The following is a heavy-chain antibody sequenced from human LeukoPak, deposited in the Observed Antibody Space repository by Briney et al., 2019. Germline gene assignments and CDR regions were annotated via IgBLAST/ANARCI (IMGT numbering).Heavy chain of an antibody. CDR2: ISSDGSTT. J-gene: IGHJ6*02. V-gene: IGHV3-74*01. CDR1: GFTFSRYW. Sequence: GGSLRLSCAASGFTFSRYWMHWVRQAPGKGLVWVSHISSDGSTTSYADAVKGRYTISRDNAKNTLYLQMNSLRAEYTAVYYCARDTSYGMDVWGQGTTVTVSS. CDR3: ARDTSYGMDV.